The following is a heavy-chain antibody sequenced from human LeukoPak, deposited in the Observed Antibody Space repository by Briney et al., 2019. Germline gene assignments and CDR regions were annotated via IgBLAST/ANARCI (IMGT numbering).Heavy chain of an antibody. CDR3: ARPGKVVLHGDSGHYGLDV. Sequence: SETLSLTCSVSRGSISGSNYYWGWIRQPPGKGLEWIGHIYHTGTTYYNPPLKSRVTISADTSKNQFSLNLHSLTAANTGVYSCARPGKVVLHGDSGHYGLDVWGQGTTVIVSS. CDR2: IYHTGTT. J-gene: IGHJ6*02. CDR1: RGSISGSNYY. V-gene: IGHV4-39*01. D-gene: IGHD2-21*02.